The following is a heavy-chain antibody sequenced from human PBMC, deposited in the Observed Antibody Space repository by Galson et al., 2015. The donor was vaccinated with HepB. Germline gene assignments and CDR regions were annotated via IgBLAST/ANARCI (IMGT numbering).Heavy chain of an antibody. V-gene: IGHV3-23*01. CDR2: ISGSGGST. J-gene: IGHJ4*02. Sequence: SLRLSCAASGFTFSNYAMSWVRQAPGKGLEWISSISGSGGSTYYADSVKGRFTISRDNSKNTLYLQMNSLRAEDTAVYYCAKDLRDYDFWSGYYQYYFDYWGQGTLVTVSS. D-gene: IGHD3-3*01. CDR1: GFTFSNYA. CDR3: AKDLRDYDFWSGYYQYYFDY.